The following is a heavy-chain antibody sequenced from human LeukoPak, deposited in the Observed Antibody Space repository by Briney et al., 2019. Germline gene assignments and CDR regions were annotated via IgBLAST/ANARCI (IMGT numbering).Heavy chain of an antibody. CDR2: IGGSDGST. CDR1: GFTFSSYA. V-gene: IGHV3-23*01. CDR3: AKLSVVGTSVDY. D-gene: IGHD6-19*01. Sequence: GGSLRLSCAVSGFTFSSYAMNWVRQAAGKGLEWLSTIGGSDGSTYYADSVKGRFTISRDNSKNMLYLQMNSLRAEDTAVYFCAKLSVVGTSVDYWGQGTLVTVSS. J-gene: IGHJ4*02.